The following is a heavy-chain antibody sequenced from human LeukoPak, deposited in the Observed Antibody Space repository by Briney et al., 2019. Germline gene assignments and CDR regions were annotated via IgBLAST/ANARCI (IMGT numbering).Heavy chain of an antibody. CDR3: ARVPYCIGGSCLLRGYYFDY. CDR2: IIAIFGTA. J-gene: IGHJ4*02. D-gene: IGHD2-15*01. Sequence: SVRVSSMASGGTFTIYANSWVRQAPGEGVERVGGIIAIFGTANYEQKFQGRVTITADESTSTAYMELSSLRSEDTAVYYCARVPYCIGGSCLLRGYYFDYWGQGTLVTVSS. V-gene: IGHV1-69*01. CDR1: GGTFTIYA.